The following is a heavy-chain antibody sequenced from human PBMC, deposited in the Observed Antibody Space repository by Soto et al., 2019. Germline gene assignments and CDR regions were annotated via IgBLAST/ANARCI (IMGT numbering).Heavy chain of an antibody. D-gene: IGHD6-13*01. CDR1: GGSISSGGYY. V-gene: IGHV4-31*03. CDR3: ARGRYQQQLEDAFEI. CDR2: IYYSGST. Sequence: QVQLQESGPGLVKPSQTLSLTCTVSGGSISSGGYYWSWIRQHPGKGLEWIGYIYYSGSTYYNPSLKSRVTISVDTSKNQFSLKLSSVTAADTAVYYCARGRYQQQLEDAFEIWGQGTMVTVSS. J-gene: IGHJ3*02.